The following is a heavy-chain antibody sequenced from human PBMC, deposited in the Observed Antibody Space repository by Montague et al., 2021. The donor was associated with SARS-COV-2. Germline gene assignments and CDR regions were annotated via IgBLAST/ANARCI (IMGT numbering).Heavy chain of an antibody. D-gene: IGHD3-3*01. Sequence: TLSLTCTVSGGSISSGNYCWIWIRQPAGKGLAWIKHSYTSGNSNYNPSLKVPFTISVHTSNNQFSLNLISVTATDTAVHDCARESVSPTYYFYYGVDVWGQGAMVTVSS. V-gene: IGHV4-61*09. J-gene: IGHJ6*02. CDR3: ARESVSPTYYFYYGVDV. CDR2: SYTSGNS. CDR1: GGSISSGNYC.